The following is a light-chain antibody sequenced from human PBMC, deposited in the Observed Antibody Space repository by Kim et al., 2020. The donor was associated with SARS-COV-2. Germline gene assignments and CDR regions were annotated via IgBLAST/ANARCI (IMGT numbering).Light chain of an antibody. Sequence: PGQTAMITCSGDALPKQYAYWYQQKPGQAPVLVIYKDSERPSGIPERFSGSSSGTTVTLTISGVQAEDEADYYCQSADSSGTLVVFGGGTQLTVL. CDR2: KDS. J-gene: IGLJ2*01. V-gene: IGLV3-25*03. CDR1: ALPKQY. CDR3: QSADSSGTLVV.